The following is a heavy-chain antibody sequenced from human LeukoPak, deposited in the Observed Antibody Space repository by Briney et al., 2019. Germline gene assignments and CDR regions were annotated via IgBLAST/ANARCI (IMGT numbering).Heavy chain of an antibody. CDR3: VRDLGYSSSGTHFDY. D-gene: IGHD6-13*01. V-gene: IGHV3-7*01. Sequence: GGSLRLSCAASEFTFSSYWMSWVRQAPGKGLEWVANIKQDGSEKYYADSVKGRFTISRDNSKNTLYLQMNSLRAEDTALYYCVRDLGYSSSGTHFDYWGQGTLVTVSS. J-gene: IGHJ4*02. CDR1: EFTFSSYW. CDR2: IKQDGSEK.